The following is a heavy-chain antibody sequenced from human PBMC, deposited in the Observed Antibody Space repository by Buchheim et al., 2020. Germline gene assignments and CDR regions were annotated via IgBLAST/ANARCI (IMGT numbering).Heavy chain of an antibody. Sequence: QVQLQESGPGLVKPSETLSLTCTVSGGSISSYYWSWIRQPPGKGLEWIGYIYYSGSTNYNPSLKSRVTISVDTSKNQFSLKLSAVTAADTAVYYCARDVGYCSSTSCTYYMDLWGKGTT. CDR3: ARDVGYCSSTSCTYYMDL. V-gene: IGHV4-59*01. CDR2: IYYSGST. J-gene: IGHJ6*03. D-gene: IGHD2-2*01. CDR1: GGSISSYY.